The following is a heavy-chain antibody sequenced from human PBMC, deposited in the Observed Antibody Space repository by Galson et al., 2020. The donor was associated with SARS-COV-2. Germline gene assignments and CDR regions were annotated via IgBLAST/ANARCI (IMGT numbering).Heavy chain of an antibody. CDR3: AKDRGIAVADTLYYGMDV. Sequence: LSLTCAASGFTSSSYGMHWVRQAPGKGLEWVAVIWYDGSNKYYADSVKGRFTISRDNSKNTLYLQMNSLRAEDTAVYYCAKDRGIAVADTLYYGMDVWGQGTTVTVSS. J-gene: IGHJ6*02. D-gene: IGHD6-19*01. CDR1: GFTSSSYG. V-gene: IGHV3-33*06. CDR2: IWYDGSNK.